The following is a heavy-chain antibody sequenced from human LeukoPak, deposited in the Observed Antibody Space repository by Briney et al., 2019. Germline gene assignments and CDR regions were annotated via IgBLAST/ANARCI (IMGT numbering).Heavy chain of an antibody. CDR2: IYYSGST. J-gene: IGHJ5*02. CDR1: GGSISSYY. CDR3: ARGIGWYVGTRREFDP. V-gene: IGHV4-59*12. Sequence: SETLSLTCTVSGGSISSYYWSWIRQPPGKGLEWIGYIYYSGSTNYNPSLKSRVTISVDTSKNQFSLKLSSVTAADTAVYYCARGIGWYVGTRREFDPWGQGTLVTVSS. D-gene: IGHD6-19*01.